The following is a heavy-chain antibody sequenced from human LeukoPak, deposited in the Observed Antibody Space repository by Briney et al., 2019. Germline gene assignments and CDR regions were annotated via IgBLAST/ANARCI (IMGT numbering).Heavy chain of an antibody. CDR2: INHSGST. CDR1: GGSFSGYY. CDR3: ARGRPSKFGVLTMVRGVIDY. Sequence: SETLSLTCAVYGGSFSGYYWSWIRQPPGKGLEWIGEINHSGSTNYNPSLKSRVTISVDTSKNQFSLKLSSVTAADTAVYYCARGRPSKFGVLTMVRGVIDYWGQGTLVTVSS. J-gene: IGHJ4*02. D-gene: IGHD3-10*01. V-gene: IGHV4-34*01.